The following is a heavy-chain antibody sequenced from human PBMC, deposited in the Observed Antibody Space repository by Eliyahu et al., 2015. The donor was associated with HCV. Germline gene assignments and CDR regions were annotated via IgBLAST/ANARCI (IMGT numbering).Heavy chain of an antibody. J-gene: IGHJ4*02. D-gene: IGHD3-16*01. Sequence: NPSLKSRVTISVDTSKNQFSLKLSSVTAADTAVYYCARADSLYYFDYWGQGTLVTVSS. CDR3: ARADSLYYFDY. V-gene: IGHV4-59*01.